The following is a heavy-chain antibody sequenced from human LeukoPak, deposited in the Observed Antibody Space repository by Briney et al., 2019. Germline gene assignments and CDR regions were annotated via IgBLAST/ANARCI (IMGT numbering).Heavy chain of an antibody. CDR3: ARGTRRLLWFGESP. V-gene: IGHV3-21*06. D-gene: IGHD3-10*01. CDR1: GFTFSSYS. CDR2: ITSTSDYI. Sequence: PGRSLRLSCAASGFTFSSYSMSWVRQAPGKGLEWVSSITSTSDYIYYADSVKGRFTISRDNARNSLYLQMNSLRPEDTAVYYCARGTRRLLWFGESPGGQGTLVTVSS. J-gene: IGHJ5*02.